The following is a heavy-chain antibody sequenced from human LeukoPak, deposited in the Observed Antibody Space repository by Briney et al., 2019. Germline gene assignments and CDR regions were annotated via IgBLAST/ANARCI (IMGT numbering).Heavy chain of an antibody. V-gene: IGHV4-59*01. Sequence: PSETLSLTCTLSGGSISSYYWNWIRQPPGQGLDWIGYIYYSGSTNYNPSLKSRVTISVDTSKNQFSLGLSSVTAADTAVYYCARGGFLDPFDPWGQGTKVTVSS. D-gene: IGHD1-1*01. CDR1: GGSISSYY. CDR3: ARGGFLDPFDP. CDR2: IYYSGST. J-gene: IGHJ5*02.